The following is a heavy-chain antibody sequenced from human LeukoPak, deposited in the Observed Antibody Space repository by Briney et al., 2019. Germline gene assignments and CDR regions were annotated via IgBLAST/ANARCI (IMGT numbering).Heavy chain of an antibody. CDR1: GYTFTSYY. D-gene: IGHD2-2*01. J-gene: IGHJ4*02. Sequence: ASVKVSCKASGYTFTSYYMHWVRPAPGQGLEWMGIINPSGGRTSYAQKFQGRVTMTRDTSTSTVYMELSSLRSEDTAVYYCANPYCSGTSCYVYAVGYWGQGTLVTVSS. CDR3: ANPYCSGTSCYVYAVGY. V-gene: IGHV1-46*01. CDR2: INPSGGRT.